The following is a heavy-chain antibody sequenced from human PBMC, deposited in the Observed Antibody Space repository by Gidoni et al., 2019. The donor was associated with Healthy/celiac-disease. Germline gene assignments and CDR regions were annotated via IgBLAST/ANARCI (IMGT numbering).Heavy chain of an antibody. CDR3: ARVWWFDY. V-gene: IGHV3-48*01. CDR2: ISSSSNTI. J-gene: IGHJ4*02. CDR1: GFTFSSYS. Sequence: EVQLVESGGGLVQPGGALRLSCAASGFTFSSYSMNWVRQAPGKGLEWVSYISSSSNTISYAASVKGRFTISRDNAKNSLYLQMNSLRVEDTAVYYCARVWWFDYWGQGTLVTVSS. D-gene: IGHD2-15*01.